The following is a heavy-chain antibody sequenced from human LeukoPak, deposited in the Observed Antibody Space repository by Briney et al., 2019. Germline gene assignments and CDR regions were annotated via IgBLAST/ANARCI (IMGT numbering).Heavy chain of an antibody. CDR3: AIVPKTGMPAIT. CDR2: IIPLLTRP. CDR1: GGSINNYG. V-gene: IGHV1-69*15. J-gene: IGHJ5*02. D-gene: IGHD6-6*01. Sequence: SVKVSCKTSGGSINNYGINWVRQAPGQGLEWMGMIIPLLTRPKYAKKFQGRVTITADESADTAYMEVSRLTSEDTAVFFCAIVPKTGMPAITWGPGTLVSVSS.